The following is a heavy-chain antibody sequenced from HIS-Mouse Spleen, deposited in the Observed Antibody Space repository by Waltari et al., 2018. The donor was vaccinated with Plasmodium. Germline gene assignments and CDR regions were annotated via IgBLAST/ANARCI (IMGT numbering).Heavy chain of an antibody. D-gene: IGHD6-13*01. V-gene: IGHV4-31*03. Sequence: QVQLQESGPGLVKTSQTLSLTCTVSGASLSSGCYYWGWIRQHPGQGLEWIGYIYYSGSTYYNPSLKSRVTISVDTSKNQFSLKLSSVTAADTAVYYCARSIAATVTFYFDYWGQGTLVTVSS. CDR3: ARSIAATVTFYFDY. J-gene: IGHJ4*02. CDR2: IYYSGST. CDR1: GASLSSGCYY.